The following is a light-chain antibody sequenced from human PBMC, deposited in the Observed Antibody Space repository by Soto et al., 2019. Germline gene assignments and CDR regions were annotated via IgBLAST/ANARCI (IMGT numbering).Light chain of an antibody. Sequence: DIQMTQSPSTLSASVGDRVTITCRASQSVTSRLAWYQQKPGKAPKLLIHDASSLESGVPSRFSGSGSGTEFPLTISSLQPDDFATYYCQQYKSYSPYTFGQGTNLEIK. CDR3: QQYKSYSPYT. CDR1: QSVTSR. CDR2: DAS. J-gene: IGKJ2*01. V-gene: IGKV1-5*01.